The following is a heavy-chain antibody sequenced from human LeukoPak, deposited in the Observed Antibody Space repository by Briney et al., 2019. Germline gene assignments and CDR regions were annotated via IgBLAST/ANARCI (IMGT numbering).Heavy chain of an antibody. D-gene: IGHD3-10*01. J-gene: IGHJ5*02. V-gene: IGHV4-38-2*02. Sequence: SETLSLTCTVSGYSISSGYDWGWMRQAPGKGLEWLASISQSGDTYNNPSLKSRVSLSVDTSKNQLSLKLTSVTAADTAVYYCAREGLAMVRGVLPKEAWGWFDPWGQGTLVTVSS. CDR1: GYSISSGYD. CDR3: AREGLAMVRGVLPKEAWGWFDP. CDR2: ISQSGDT.